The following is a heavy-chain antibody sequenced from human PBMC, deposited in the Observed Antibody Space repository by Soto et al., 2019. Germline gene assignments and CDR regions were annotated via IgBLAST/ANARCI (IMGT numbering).Heavy chain of an antibody. Sequence: VQLVESGGGVVQPGRSLRLSCAASGFTFSDYAMHWVRQAPGKGLEWVAVASHDGRNTHYADSVKGRFTISRDSSKNTVSLEMTSLRAEDTAVYSCAKGGRQWLVTSDFNYWGQGALVTVSS. D-gene: IGHD6-19*01. V-gene: IGHV3-30*18. CDR2: ASHDGRNT. CDR1: GFTFSDYA. CDR3: AKGGRQWLVTSDFNY. J-gene: IGHJ4*02.